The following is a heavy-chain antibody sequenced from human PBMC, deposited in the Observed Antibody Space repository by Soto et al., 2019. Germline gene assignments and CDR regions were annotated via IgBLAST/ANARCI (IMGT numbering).Heavy chain of an antibody. J-gene: IGHJ6*02. CDR2: IKQDGSEK. V-gene: IGHV3-7*01. CDR3: ASTPDLGVDYYYYGIDV. Sequence: VQLVESGGGLVQPGGSLRLSCAGSGFTFSSYWMSWVRQAPGKGLEWVANIKQDGSEKYSVDSGKGRFTISRDNAKSSLYLQINSLRAGDTAVYYCASTPDLGVDYYYYGIDVWGQGTTVTVSS. D-gene: IGHD2-15*01. CDR1: GFTFSSYW.